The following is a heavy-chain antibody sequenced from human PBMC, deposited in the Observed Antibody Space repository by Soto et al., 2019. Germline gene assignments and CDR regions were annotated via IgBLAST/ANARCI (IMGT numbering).Heavy chain of an antibody. D-gene: IGHD6-13*01. CDR1: GYSLSGYY. CDR3: AGGWGIAAPGPNWFDP. J-gene: IGHJ5*02. V-gene: IGHV1-2*02. CDR2: INPNSGGT. Sequence: ASVKVSCKASGYSLSGYYLHWVRQAPGQGPEWMGWINPNSGGTKYVQKLQGRVTMTRDTSISTVYLELSRLRSDDTAVFYCAGGWGIAAPGPNWFDPWGQGTLVTVSS.